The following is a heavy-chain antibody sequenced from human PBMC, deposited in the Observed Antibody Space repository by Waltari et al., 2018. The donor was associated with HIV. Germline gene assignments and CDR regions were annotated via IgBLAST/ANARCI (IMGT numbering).Heavy chain of an antibody. D-gene: IGHD3-22*01. V-gene: IGHV1-69*04. CDR1: GGTFSSYA. Sequence: QVQLVQSGAEVKKPGSSVKVSCKASGGTFSSYAISWVRQAPGQGLEWMGRIIPILGIANYAQKFQGRVTITADKSTSTAYMELSSLRSEDTAVYYCARGTWEGAYDRNYAFDIWGQGTMVTVSS. CDR3: ARGTWEGAYDRNYAFDI. J-gene: IGHJ3*02. CDR2: IIPILGIA.